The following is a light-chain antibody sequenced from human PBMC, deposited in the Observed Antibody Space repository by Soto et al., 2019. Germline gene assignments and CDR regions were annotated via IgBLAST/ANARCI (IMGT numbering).Light chain of an antibody. CDR2: GAS. CDR1: ESVSSSS. Sequence: IALTQSPGTLSLSPGASYTLSCAASESVSSSSLAWYQQKPGQAPRLLMHGASSRATGIPDRFSGRGSGTDFTLTISRLEPEDLAVYYCQQYGSSGTFGQGTKVDI. CDR3: QQYGSSGT. J-gene: IGKJ1*01. V-gene: IGKV3-20*01.